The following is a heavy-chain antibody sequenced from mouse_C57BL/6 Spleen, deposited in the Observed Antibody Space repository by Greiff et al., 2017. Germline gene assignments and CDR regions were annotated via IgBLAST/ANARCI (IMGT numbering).Heavy chain of an antibody. V-gene: IGHV1-55*01. J-gene: IGHJ2*01. CDR2: IYPGSGST. Sequence: QVQLQQPGAELVKPGASVKMSCKASGYTFTSYWITWVKQRPGQGLEWIGDIYPGSGSTNYTEKFKSKATLTVDTSSSTAYMQISSLTSEDSAVYYCARGGSSPYYFDYWGQGITLTV. CDR1: GYTFTSYW. D-gene: IGHD1-1*01. CDR3: ARGGSSPYYFDY.